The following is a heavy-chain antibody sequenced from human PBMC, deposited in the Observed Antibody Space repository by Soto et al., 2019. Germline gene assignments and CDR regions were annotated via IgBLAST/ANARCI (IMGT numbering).Heavy chain of an antibody. CDR3: AKGSADGYPYHFDY. CDR1: GFTFSSYA. J-gene: IGHJ4*02. CDR2: INDRGTST. Sequence: PGGSLRRSCAASGFTFSSYAMSWVRQTPGQGLEWVAAINDRGTSTWHADSVKGRFTISRDNSKNSLYLEINSLRAEDMAVYYCAKGSADGYPYHFDYWGQGTLVTVSS. D-gene: IGHD6-25*01. V-gene: IGHV3-23*01.